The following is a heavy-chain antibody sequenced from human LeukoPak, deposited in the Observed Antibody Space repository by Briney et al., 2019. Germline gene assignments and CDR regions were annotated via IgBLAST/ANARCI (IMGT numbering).Heavy chain of an antibody. CDR2: INPSGGTT. CDR3: ARVEVPGRASTTRIAALCMDV. Sequence: ASVKVSCKASGYIFISYYMHWVRQAPGQGLEWMGIINPSGGTTRYAQKFQGRVTMTRDTSISTAYMELSRLRSDDTAVYYCARVEVPGRASTTRIAALCMDVWGKGTTVTVSS. D-gene: IGHD6-6*01. CDR1: GYIFISYY. J-gene: IGHJ6*04. V-gene: IGHV1-46*01.